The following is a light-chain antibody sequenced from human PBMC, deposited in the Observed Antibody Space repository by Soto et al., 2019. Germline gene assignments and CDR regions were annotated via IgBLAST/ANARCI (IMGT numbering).Light chain of an antibody. V-gene: IGKV4-1*01. CDR2: WAS. J-gene: IGKJ1*01. CDR3: QQYYTTPWT. CDR1: QSVLYSSNNKNY. Sequence: DIVMTQSPDSLAVSLGERATINCKSSQSVLYSSNNKNYLAWYQQKPGQPPKLLIYWASTRESGVPDRFSGSGSGTDFTLTISILQAEDVAVYYCQQYYTTPWTFCQGTKVEIK.